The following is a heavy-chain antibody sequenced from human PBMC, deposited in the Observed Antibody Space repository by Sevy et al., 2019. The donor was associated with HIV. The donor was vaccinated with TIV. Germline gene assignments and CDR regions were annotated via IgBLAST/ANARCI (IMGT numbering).Heavy chain of an antibody. CDR2: FDPEDNER. D-gene: IGHD3-22*01. CDR3: ATTKDYYENSGDPFDY. V-gene: IGHV1-24*01. J-gene: IGHJ4*02. CDR1: GYTLTRLA. Sequence: ASVKVSCKVSGYTLTRLAMHWVRQAPGKGLERMGSFDPEDNERIYAQKWQGRFSMTEDTSTDTAYMELSNLRSEDTAVYYCATTKDYYENSGDPFDYWGQGTLVTVSS.